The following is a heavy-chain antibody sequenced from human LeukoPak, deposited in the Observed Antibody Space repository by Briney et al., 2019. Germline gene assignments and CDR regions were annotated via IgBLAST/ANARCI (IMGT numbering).Heavy chain of an antibody. V-gene: IGHV4-59*08. Sequence: SETLSLTCTVSGDSVSTYYYSWIRQPPGKGLEWIGYIYYSGSTNYNPSLKSRLTISLDTSKNQFSLKLSSVTAADTAVYYCARAALASLTGFDYWGQGTLVTVSS. CDR1: GDSVSTYY. CDR3: ARAALASLTGFDY. D-gene: IGHD6-6*01. J-gene: IGHJ4*02. CDR2: IYYSGST.